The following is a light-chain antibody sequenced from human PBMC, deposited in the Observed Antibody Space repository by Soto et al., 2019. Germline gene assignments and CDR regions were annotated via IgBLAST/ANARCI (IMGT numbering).Light chain of an antibody. CDR3: QQYGPSRT. CDR2: GAS. V-gene: IGKV3-20*01. J-gene: IGKJ1*01. Sequence: EVVLTQSPGTLSLSPGERATLSCRASQRINTSYLAWYQQKPGQAPRLIVSGASIRATGIPDGFSGSGSGTDFTLTISRLEPEDFAVYYCQQYGPSRTFGQGTKVDIK. CDR1: QRINTSY.